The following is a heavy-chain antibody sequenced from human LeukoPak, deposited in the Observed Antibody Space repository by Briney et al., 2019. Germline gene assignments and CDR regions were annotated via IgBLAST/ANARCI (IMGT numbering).Heavy chain of an antibody. V-gene: IGHV3-23*01. CDR1: GFTFSGSA. Sequence: GGSLRLSCAASGFTFSGSAMSWVRQAPGEGLEWVSLISYSGANSYYIDSVRGRFTISRDNSKDTLFLQMNSLRAEDTAIYYCARDMQLSTWGPGTMVTVSS. D-gene: IGHD3-16*02. CDR2: ISYSGANS. CDR3: ARDMQLST. J-gene: IGHJ3*01.